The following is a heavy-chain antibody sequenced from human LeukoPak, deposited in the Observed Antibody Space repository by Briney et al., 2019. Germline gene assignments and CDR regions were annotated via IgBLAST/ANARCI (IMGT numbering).Heavy chain of an antibody. V-gene: IGHV4-61*05. CDR1: GGSISSTNYY. J-gene: IGHJ4*02. Sequence: PSETLSLTCTVSGGSISSTNYYWSWIRQPPGKGLEWIGYIYYSGSTNYNPSLKSRVTISVDTSKNQFSLKLSSVTAADTAVYYCARTSSSRYLHFDYWGQGTLVTVSS. CDR3: ARTSSSRYLHFDY. D-gene: IGHD6-13*01. CDR2: IYYSGST.